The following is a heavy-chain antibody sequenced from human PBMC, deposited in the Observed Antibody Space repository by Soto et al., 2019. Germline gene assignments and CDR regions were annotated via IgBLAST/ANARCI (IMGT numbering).Heavy chain of an antibody. Sequence: SVKVSCKASGGTFSSYAISWVRQAPGQGLEWMGGIIPIFGTANYAQKFQGRVTITADESTSTAYMELSSLRSEDTAVYYCASGYCGYDPKLVYGEPPDYWGQGTLDTVSS. J-gene: IGHJ4*02. CDR1: GGTFSSYA. V-gene: IGHV1-69*13. CDR2: IIPIFGTA. CDR3: ASGYCGYDPKLVYGEPPDY. D-gene: IGHD5-12*01.